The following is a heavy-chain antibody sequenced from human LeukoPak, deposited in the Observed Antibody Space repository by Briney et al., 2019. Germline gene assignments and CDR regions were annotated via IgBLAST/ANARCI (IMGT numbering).Heavy chain of an antibody. D-gene: IGHD6-13*01. V-gene: IGHV3-7*01. CDR3: ARDSDDRSWNGLFDY. Sequence: ETLSLTCTVSGGSISAYYWSWIRQPPGKGLEWVASIKQDGSDKYYVDSVKGRFTISRDNAKNSLYLQMNSLRAEDTAVYYCARDSDDRSWNGLFDYWGQGTLVTVSS. CDR2: IKQDGSDK. J-gene: IGHJ4*02. CDR1: GGSISAYY.